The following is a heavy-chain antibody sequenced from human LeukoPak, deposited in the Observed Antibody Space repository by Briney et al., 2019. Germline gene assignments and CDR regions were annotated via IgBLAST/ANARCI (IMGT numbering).Heavy chain of an antibody. CDR2: INPNNGGT. Sequence: ASVKVSCKASGYTFTGYNMHWVRQAPGQGLEWMGWINPNNGGTIYAQKFRGRVTMTRDTSISTAYMELSSLRSDDTAVYYCARPLNDYTFDYWGQGTQVTVSS. CDR1: GYTFTGYN. J-gene: IGHJ4*02. V-gene: IGHV1-2*02. CDR3: ARPLNDYTFDY. D-gene: IGHD4-11*01.